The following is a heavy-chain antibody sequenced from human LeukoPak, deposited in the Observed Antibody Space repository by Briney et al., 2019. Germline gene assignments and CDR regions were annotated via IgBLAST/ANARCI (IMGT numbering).Heavy chain of an antibody. CDR1: GISLSNYA. D-gene: IGHD3-10*01. CDR2: ISERGGST. Sequence: GGSLRLSCVVSGISLSNYAMTWVRQAPGKGLEWVSYISERGGSTTYADSVKGRFTISRDTSLNTLYLQMNNLRAEETAVYFCAKRGVVIRGLLVIGYHQEAYHYDFWGQGVLVTVSS. J-gene: IGHJ4*02. V-gene: IGHV3-23*01. CDR3: AKRGVVIRGLLVIGYHQEAYHYDF.